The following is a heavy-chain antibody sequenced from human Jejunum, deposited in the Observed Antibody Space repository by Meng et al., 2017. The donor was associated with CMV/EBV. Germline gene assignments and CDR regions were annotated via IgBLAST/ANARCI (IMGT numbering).Heavy chain of an antibody. J-gene: IGHJ4*02. V-gene: IGHV4-59*01. CDR3: ARTLLWFGASYYFDY. Sequence: GGSLISYYWSLIRQPPGKGLEWICYIYYSGSTNYNPSLKRRVTISVDTSKNQFSLKLSSVTAADTAVYYCARTLLWFGASYYFDYWGQGTLVTVSS. CDR1: GGSLISYY. CDR2: IYYSGST. D-gene: IGHD3-10*01.